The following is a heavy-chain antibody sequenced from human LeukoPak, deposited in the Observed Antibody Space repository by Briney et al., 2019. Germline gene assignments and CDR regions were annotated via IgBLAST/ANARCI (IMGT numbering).Heavy chain of an antibody. D-gene: IGHD4-17*01. J-gene: IGHJ4*02. CDR1: GFTFSSYA. CDR2: ITSSGGAT. Sequence: GGSLRLSCAASGFTFSSYAMNWVRQAPVKGLEWVSGITSSGGATFYADSVKGRFTISRDTSKNTLYLQMNSLRAEDTAVYYCANRGNTVTTLDYWGQGTLVTVSS. V-gene: IGHV3-23*01. CDR3: ANRGNTVTTLDY.